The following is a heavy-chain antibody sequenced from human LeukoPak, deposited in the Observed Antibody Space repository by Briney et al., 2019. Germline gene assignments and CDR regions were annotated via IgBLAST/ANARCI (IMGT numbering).Heavy chain of an antibody. CDR3: ARSSAYYNEADI. Sequence: ASVIVSFKTSGYSFTSYYMHWVRQAPGQGLEWMGIINPSGGSTTYGQNFQGRLTMTSDTSTSTVYMELSSLRSEDTAVYYCARSSAYYNEADICRQGTLVTVSS. D-gene: IGHD3-9*01. CDR1: GYSFTSYY. V-gene: IGHV1-46*01. CDR2: INPSGGST. J-gene: IGHJ3*02.